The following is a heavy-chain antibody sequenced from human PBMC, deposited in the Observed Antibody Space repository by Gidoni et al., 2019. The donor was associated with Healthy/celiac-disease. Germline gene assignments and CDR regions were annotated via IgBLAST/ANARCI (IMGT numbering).Heavy chain of an antibody. Sequence: QLQLQESGPGLVKPSETLSLTCTVSGGSISSSSYYWGWIRQPPGKGLGWIGSIYFSGSTYYNPSLKSRVTISVDTSKNQFSLKLSSVTAADTAVYYCARRGDGVTTRHDAFDIWGQGTMVTVSS. CDR3: ARRGDGVTTRHDAFDI. J-gene: IGHJ3*02. CDR1: GGSISSSSYY. V-gene: IGHV4-39*01. CDR2: IYFSGST. D-gene: IGHD3-10*01.